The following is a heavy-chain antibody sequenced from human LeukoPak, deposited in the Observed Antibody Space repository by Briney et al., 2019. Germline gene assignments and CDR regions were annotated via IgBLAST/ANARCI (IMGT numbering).Heavy chain of an antibody. V-gene: IGHV3-33*01. CDR2: IWYDGSNK. J-gene: IGHJ4*02. CDR3: ARSDILTGFDDLDY. CDR1: GFTFSSYG. D-gene: IGHD3-9*01. Sequence: PGGSLRLSCAASGFTFSSYGMHWVRQAPGKGLEWVAVIWYDGSNKYYADSVKGRFTISRDNSKNTLYPQMNSLRAEDTAVYYCARSDILTGFDDLDYWGQGTLVTVSS.